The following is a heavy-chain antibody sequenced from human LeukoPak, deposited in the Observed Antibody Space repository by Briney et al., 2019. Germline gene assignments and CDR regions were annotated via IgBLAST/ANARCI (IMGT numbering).Heavy chain of an antibody. J-gene: IGHJ4*02. V-gene: IGHV3-43D*03. CDR1: GFTFDDYA. CDR3: AKDKAGRGYSYGYLDY. Sequence: GGSLRLSCAASGFTFDDYAMHWVRQAPGKGLEWVSLISWDGGSTYYADSVKGRFTISRDNSKNSLYLQMNSLRAEDTALYYCAKDKAGRGYSYGYLDYWGQGTLVTVSS. CDR2: ISWDGGST. D-gene: IGHD5-18*01.